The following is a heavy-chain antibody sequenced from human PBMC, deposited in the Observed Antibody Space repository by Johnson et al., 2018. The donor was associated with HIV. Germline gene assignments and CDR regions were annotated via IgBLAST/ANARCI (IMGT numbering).Heavy chain of an antibody. CDR3: ARDGESQQLPLGDAFDF. J-gene: IGHJ3*01. V-gene: IGHV3-66*01. D-gene: IGHD6-13*01. CDR1: GFTVSSNY. CDR2: IYSGGST. Sequence: VQVVESGGGLVQPGGSLRLSCAASGFTVSSNYMNWVRQAPGKGLEWVSVIYSGGSTYYADSVKGRFTISRDNSKNTLYLQMNSLRVEDTAVYYCARDGESQQLPLGDAFDFWGQGTMVTVSS.